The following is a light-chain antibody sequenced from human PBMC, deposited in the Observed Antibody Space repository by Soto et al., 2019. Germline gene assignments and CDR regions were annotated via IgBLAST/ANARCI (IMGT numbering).Light chain of an antibody. CDR1: QSINRH. J-gene: IGKJ5*01. Sequence: DIQMTQSPSSLSASEGDRVTITCRASQSINRHVNWYQQKPGRAPKLLIYGASNLQSDAPSRFSGSGSGTDFTLTVRDLQTEDFATYYCQQGYSLPVTFGQGTRLEIK. V-gene: IGKV1-39*01. CDR2: GAS. CDR3: QQGYSLPVT.